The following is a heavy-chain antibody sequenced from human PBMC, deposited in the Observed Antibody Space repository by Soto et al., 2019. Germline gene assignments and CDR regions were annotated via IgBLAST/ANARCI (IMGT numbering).Heavy chain of an antibody. V-gene: IGHV3-66*01. CDR2: IYSGGTT. CDR1: GFTVSSSY. J-gene: IGHJ6*03. D-gene: IGHD1-7*01. CDR3: ARALTGTMSFYYYYMDV. Sequence: GGSLRLSCAASGFTVSSSYMSWVRQAPGKGLEWVSLIYSGGTTYYADSGKGRFTISRDNSKDTLYLQMNSLRAEDTAVYYCARALTGTMSFYYYYMDVWGKGTTVTVSS.